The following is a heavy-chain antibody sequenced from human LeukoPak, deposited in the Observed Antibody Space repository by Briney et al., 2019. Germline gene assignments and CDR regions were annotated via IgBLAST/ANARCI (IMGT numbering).Heavy chain of an antibody. J-gene: IGHJ4*02. CDR2: IYPGDSDT. Sequence: GESLKISCKGSGYSFTSYWIGWVRQMPGKGLEWMGIIYPGDSDTRYSPSFQGQVTISADKSISTAYLQWSSLKASDTAMYYCARRVRGRYSYGDQYYFDYWGQGTLVTVSS. CDR3: ARRVRGRYSYGDQYYFDY. V-gene: IGHV5-51*01. CDR1: GYSFTSYW. D-gene: IGHD5-18*01.